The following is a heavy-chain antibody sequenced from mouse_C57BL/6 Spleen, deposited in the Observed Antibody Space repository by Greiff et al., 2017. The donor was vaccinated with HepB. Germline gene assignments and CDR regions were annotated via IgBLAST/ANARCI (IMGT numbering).Heavy chain of an antibody. CDR3: ARGGLGDFDV. CDR2: IYPSDSET. CDR1: GYTFTSYW. Sequence: QVQLQQPGAELVRPGSSVKLSCKATGYTFTSYWMDWVKQRPGQGLEWIGNIYPSDSETHYNQKFKDKATLTVDKSSSTAYMQLSSLTSEDSAVYYCARGGLGDFDVWGTGTTVTVSS. V-gene: IGHV1-61*01. J-gene: IGHJ1*03. D-gene: IGHD4-1*01.